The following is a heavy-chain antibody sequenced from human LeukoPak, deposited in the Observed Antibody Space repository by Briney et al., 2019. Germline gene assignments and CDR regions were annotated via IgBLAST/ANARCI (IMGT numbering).Heavy chain of an antibody. CDR2: ISGSGGST. D-gene: IGHD6-19*01. CDR1: GFTFSSYA. CDR3: AKDRLGRRKLAVAGEDFDY. Sequence: PGGSLRLSCAASGFTFSSYAMSWVRQAPGKGLEWVSAISGSGGSTYYADSVKGRFTISRDNSKNTLYLQMNSLRAEDTAVYYCAKDRLGRRKLAVAGEDFDYWGQGTLVTVSS. V-gene: IGHV3-23*01. J-gene: IGHJ4*02.